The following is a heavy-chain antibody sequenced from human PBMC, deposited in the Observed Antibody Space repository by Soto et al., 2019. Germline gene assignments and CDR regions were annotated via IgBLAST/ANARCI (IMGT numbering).Heavy chain of an antibody. Sequence: AASVKVSCKASGYTFSSYGITWVRQAPGQGLEWMGWISTYNGNTNYAQKLQGRVTMTTDTSTTTAYMDLRSLRSDDTAVYYCARKSSSSSWFDPWGQGTLVTV. V-gene: IGHV1-18*01. J-gene: IGHJ5*02. CDR1: GYTFSSYG. D-gene: IGHD6-6*01. CDR2: ISTYNGNT. CDR3: ARKSSSSSWFDP.